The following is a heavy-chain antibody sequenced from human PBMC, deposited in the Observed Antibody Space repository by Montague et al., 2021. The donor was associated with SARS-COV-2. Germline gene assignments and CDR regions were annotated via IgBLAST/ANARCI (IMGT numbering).Heavy chain of an antibody. V-gene: IGHV4-59*01. CDR2: IDYSGST. J-gene: IGHJ6*02. CDR3: ARLPYDNSYGMDV. D-gene: IGHD3-9*01. Sequence: SETLSLTCTVSGGSISTYYWNWIRQFPGKGLEWIGYIDYSGSTNYNPSLQSRVIISVDRSKIQFSLKHNSVTAADTAIYYCARLPYDNSYGMDVWGQGTTVTVSS. CDR1: GGSISTYY.